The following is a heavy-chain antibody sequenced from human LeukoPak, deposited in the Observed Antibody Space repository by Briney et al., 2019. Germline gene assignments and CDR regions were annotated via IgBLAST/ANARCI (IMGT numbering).Heavy chain of an antibody. D-gene: IGHD2-15*01. Sequence: ASVKVSCKASSYTFTSYSISWVRQAPGQGLEWMGWISAYNGNTNYAQKLQGRVTMTTDTSTSTAYMELRSLRSDDTAVYYCARDPPRIVVVVAATNYYGMDVWGQGTTVTVSS. J-gene: IGHJ6*02. CDR1: SYTFTSYS. CDR3: ARDPPRIVVVVAATNYYGMDV. V-gene: IGHV1-18*01. CDR2: ISAYNGNT.